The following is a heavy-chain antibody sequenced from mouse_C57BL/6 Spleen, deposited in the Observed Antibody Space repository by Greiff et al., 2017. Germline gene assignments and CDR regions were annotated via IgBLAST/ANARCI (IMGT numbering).Heavy chain of an antibody. CDR2: IHPNSGST. V-gene: IGHV1-64*01. D-gene: IGHD2-5*01. Sequence: QVQLQQPGAELVKPGASVKLSCKASGYTFTSYWMHWVKQRPGQGLEWIGMIHPNSGSTNYNEKFKSKATLTVDKSSSTAYMQLSSLTSEDSAVYYCARYFSNYVHYAMDYWGQGTSVTVSS. J-gene: IGHJ4*01. CDR1: GYTFTSYW. CDR3: ARYFSNYVHYAMDY.